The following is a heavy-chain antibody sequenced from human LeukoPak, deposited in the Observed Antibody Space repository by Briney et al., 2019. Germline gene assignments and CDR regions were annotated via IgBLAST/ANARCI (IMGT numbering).Heavy chain of an antibody. J-gene: IGHJ3*02. CDR1: GFTFSSYW. CDR3: AREIVETAPEAAFDI. V-gene: IGHV3-74*01. Sequence: GGSLRFSCAASGFTFSSYWMHWVRQAPGKGLVWVSRINSDGSSTSYADSVKGRFTISRDNAKNTLYLQMNSLRAEDTAVYYCAREIVETAPEAAFDIWGQGTMVSVSS. CDR2: INSDGSST. D-gene: IGHD5-24*01.